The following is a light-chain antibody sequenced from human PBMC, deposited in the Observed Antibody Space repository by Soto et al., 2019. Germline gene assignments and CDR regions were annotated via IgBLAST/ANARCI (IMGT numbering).Light chain of an antibody. J-gene: IGKJ3*01. CDR2: DVS. V-gene: IGKV3-11*01. Sequence: EIVLTQSPATLSLSPGERATLSCRASQSISSYLAWYQQKPDQAPRLLIYDVSNRATGIPARLSGSGSGTDFTLTISSLEPEDFAVDYCHQRSTWPFTFGPGTKVDIK. CDR1: QSISSY. CDR3: HQRSTWPFT.